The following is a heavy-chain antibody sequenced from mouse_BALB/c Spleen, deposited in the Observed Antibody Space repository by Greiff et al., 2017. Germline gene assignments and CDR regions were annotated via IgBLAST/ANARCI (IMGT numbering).Heavy chain of an antibody. CDR3: ARDFYGSIDY. V-gene: IGHV5-6-5*01. D-gene: IGHD1-1*01. Sequence: EVHLVESGGGLVKPGGSLKLSCAASGFTFSSYAMSWVRQTPEKRLEWVASISSGGSTYYPDSVKGRFTISRDNAKNNLYLQMSSLKSEDTAMYYCARDFYGSIDYWGQGTTLTVSS. J-gene: IGHJ2*01. CDR1: GFTFSSYA. CDR2: ISSGGST.